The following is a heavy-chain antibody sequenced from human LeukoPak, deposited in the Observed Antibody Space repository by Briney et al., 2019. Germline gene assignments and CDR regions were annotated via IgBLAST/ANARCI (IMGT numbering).Heavy chain of an antibody. J-gene: IGHJ4*02. CDR2: ISGSGGST. CDR1: GFTFSSYA. CDR3: AKAWKYLMAAAGTTVAGTSRDY. Sequence: GGSLRLSCAASGFTFSSYAMSWVRQAPGKGLEWVSAISGSGGSTYYADSVKGRFTISRDNSKNTLYLQMNSLRAEDTAVYYCAKAWKYLMAAAGTTVAGTSRDYWGQGTLVTVSS. V-gene: IGHV3-23*01. D-gene: IGHD6-13*01.